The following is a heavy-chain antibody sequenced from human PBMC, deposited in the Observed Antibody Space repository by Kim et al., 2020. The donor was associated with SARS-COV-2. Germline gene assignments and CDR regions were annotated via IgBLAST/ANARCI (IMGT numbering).Heavy chain of an antibody. CDR3: ARVKGYSSSWYVGY. V-gene: IGHV4-38-2*02. CDR1: GYSISSGYY. CDR2: IYHSGST. J-gene: IGHJ4*02. Sequence: SETLSLTCTVSGYSISSGYYWGWIRQPPGKGLEWIGSIYHSGSTYYNPSLKSRVTISVDTSKNQFSLKLSSVTAADTAVYYCARVKGYSSSWYVGYWGQGTLVTVSS. D-gene: IGHD6-13*01.